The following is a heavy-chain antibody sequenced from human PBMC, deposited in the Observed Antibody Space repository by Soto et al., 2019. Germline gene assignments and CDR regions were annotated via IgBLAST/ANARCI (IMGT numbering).Heavy chain of an antibody. CDR3: ARGGGSGIVLPHWFDP. J-gene: IGHJ5*02. Sequence: EVQLVETGGGLIQPGGSLRLSCAASGFTVSSNYMSWVRQAPGKGLEWVSVIYSGGSTYYADSVKGRFTISRDNSKTTLYLEMNSLRAEDTAVYYCARGGGSGIVLPHWFDPWGQGTLVTVSS. D-gene: IGHD2-8*01. CDR1: GFTVSSNY. V-gene: IGHV3-53*02. CDR2: IYSGGST.